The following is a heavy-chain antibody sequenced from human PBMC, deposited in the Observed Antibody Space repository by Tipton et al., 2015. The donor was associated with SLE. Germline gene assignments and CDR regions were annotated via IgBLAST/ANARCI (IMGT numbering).Heavy chain of an antibody. CDR1: GGSISSHY. CDR3: ARGGGSDSSGYDYSWFDP. CDR2: IYYSGST. V-gene: IGHV4-59*11. Sequence: TLSLTCTVSGGSISSHYWSWIRQPPGKGLEWIGYIYYSGSTNYNPSLKSRVTISVDTSKNQFSLKLSSVTAADTAVYYCARGGGSDSSGYDYSWFDPWGQGTLVTVSS. J-gene: IGHJ5*02. D-gene: IGHD3-22*01.